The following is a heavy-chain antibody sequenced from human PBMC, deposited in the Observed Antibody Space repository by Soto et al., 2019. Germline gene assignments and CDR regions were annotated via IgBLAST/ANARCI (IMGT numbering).Heavy chain of an antibody. Sequence: ASVKVSCKASGYTFKNYDIHWVRQAPGHGLEWMGWMNPNSGNTGYAQNFRGRVTMTQNTAIGTAYMELSSLRSDDTATYYCTRAYGAETFDFWGQGTRVTVPS. V-gene: IGHV1-8*02. CDR3: TRAYGAETFDF. CDR1: GYTFKNYD. CDR2: MNPNSGNT. J-gene: IGHJ5*01. D-gene: IGHD3-10*01.